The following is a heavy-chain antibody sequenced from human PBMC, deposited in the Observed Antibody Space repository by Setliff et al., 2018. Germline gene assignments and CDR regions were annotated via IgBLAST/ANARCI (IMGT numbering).Heavy chain of an antibody. D-gene: IGHD2-21*02. CDR2: IKSKTDGGTT. J-gene: IGHJ4*02. Sequence: GGSLRLSCAASGFTFSNAWMSWVRQAPGKGLEWVGRIKSKTDGGTTDYAAPVKGRFTTSRDDSKNTLYLQMNSLKIEDTAVYYCAGAGGNSDYFDYWGQGTLVTVSS. CDR1: GFTFSNAW. CDR3: AGAGGNSDYFDY. V-gene: IGHV3-15*01.